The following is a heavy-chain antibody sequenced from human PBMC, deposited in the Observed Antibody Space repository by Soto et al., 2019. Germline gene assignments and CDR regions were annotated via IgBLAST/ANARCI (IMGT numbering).Heavy chain of an antibody. Sequence: GGSLRLSCAASGFTFNGYDMNWVRQAPGKGLEWVSSLNSHDGLTHYADSVKGRFAISRDNAKNSLYLQMNSLRVEDTAVYYCTRGGYNEGGFDYWGQGNLVTVSS. D-gene: IGHD5-12*01. CDR3: TRGGYNEGGFDY. V-gene: IGHV3-21*01. J-gene: IGHJ4*02. CDR1: GFTFNGYD. CDR2: LNSHDGLT.